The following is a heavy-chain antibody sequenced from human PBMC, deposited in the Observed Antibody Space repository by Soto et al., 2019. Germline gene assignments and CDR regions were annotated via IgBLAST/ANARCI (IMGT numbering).Heavy chain of an antibody. CDR1: GFTFSSYA. J-gene: IGHJ6*02. Sequence: SLRLSCAASGFTFSSYAMHWVRQAPGKGLEWVAVISNDASNKYYADTVKGRFTISRDNSKNTQYLQMNSLRAEDTAVYYCAKALALELLRVPSTYQYYYYGMDVWGQETTVTVSS. CDR3: AKALALELLRVPSTYQYYYYGMDV. V-gene: IGHV3-30-3*01. D-gene: IGHD1-7*01. CDR2: ISNDASNK.